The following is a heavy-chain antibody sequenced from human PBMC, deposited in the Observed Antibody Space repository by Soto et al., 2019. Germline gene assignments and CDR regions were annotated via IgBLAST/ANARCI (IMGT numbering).Heavy chain of an antibody. Sequence: QVQLQESGPGLVKPSQTLSLTCTVSGGSIISGDYFWSWIRPSPGKGLEWIGYISSIGSTYYNPSLKSRVSVSRDTSKNQFSLKLSSVTTTDTAVYYCARGLVIRPYYYHGMDVWGQGTTVTVSS. CDR3: ARGLVIRPYYYHGMDV. D-gene: IGHD3-9*01. V-gene: IGHV4-30-4*01. CDR1: GGSIISGDYF. CDR2: ISSIGST. J-gene: IGHJ6*02.